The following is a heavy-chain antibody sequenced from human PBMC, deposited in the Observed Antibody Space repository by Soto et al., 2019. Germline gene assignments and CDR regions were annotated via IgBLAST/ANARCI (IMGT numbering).Heavy chain of an antibody. Sequence: TVSGGSISSSSYYWGWIRQPPGKGLEWIGSIYYSGSTYYNPSLKSRVTISVDTSKNQFSLKLSSVTAADTAVYYCARLNIVVVTAPYYFDYWGQGTLVTVS. CDR2: IYYSGST. CDR3: ARLNIVVVTAPYYFDY. D-gene: IGHD2-21*02. J-gene: IGHJ4*02. V-gene: IGHV4-39*01. CDR1: GGSISSSSYY.